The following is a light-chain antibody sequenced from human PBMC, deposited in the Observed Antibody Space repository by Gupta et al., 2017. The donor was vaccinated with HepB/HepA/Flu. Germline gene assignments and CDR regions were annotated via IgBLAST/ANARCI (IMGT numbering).Light chain of an antibody. CDR2: AT. V-gene: IGKV3-20*01. J-gene: IGKJ1*01. CDR3: QHQDKSPYT. CDR1: QNISIYF. Sequence: EVLLTQSPGTLSLSPGERGTLSCRASQNISIYFLVWEQQKPGQAPRLIFYATQRATDVPDRFSGSGSGTEFTLTIDRREPEDVAVYYCQHQDKSPYTFGQGTKVEIK.